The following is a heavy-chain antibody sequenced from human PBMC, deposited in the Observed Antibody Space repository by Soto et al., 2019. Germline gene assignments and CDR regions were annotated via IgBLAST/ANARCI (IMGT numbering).Heavy chain of an antibody. CDR3: ARGKRDYDILTGYYRPHGAFDI. V-gene: IGHV1-18*01. CDR2: ISAYNGNT. CDR1: GYTFTSYG. Sequence: GASVKVSCKASGYTFTSYGISWVRQAPGQGLEWMGWISAYNGNTNYAQKLQGRVTMTTDTSTSTAYMELRSLRSDDTAVYYCARGKRDYDILTGYYRPHGAFDIWGQGTMVTVSS. J-gene: IGHJ3*02. D-gene: IGHD3-9*01.